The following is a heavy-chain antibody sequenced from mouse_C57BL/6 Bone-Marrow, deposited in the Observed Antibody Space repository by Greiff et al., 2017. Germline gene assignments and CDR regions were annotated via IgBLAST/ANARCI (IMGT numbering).Heavy chain of an antibody. CDR2: INPDSSTI. J-gene: IGHJ4*01. D-gene: IGHD1-1*01. CDR3: ASWYYYGSSYYYAMDY. V-gene: IGHV4-1*01. CDR1: GIDFSRYW. Sequence: EVQLVESGGGLVQPGGSLKLPCAASGIDFSRYWMSWVRRAPGKGLEWIGEINPDSSTINYAPSLKDKFIISRDNAKNTLYLQMSKLRSEDTALYYCASWYYYGSSYYYAMDYWGQVTSVTVSS.